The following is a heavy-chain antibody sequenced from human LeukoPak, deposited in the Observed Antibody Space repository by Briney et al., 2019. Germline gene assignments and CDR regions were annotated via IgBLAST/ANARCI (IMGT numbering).Heavy chain of an antibody. J-gene: IGHJ4*02. D-gene: IGHD6-25*01. CDR2: IYYSGSA. Sequence: WETLSLTCTVSGGTISNYSRSWIRQPPGKGLEWIANIYYSGSANHNPSLKSRVTISRDTPKNQFSLKLTSVTTADTAVYYCARAGGVKTAALDLDYWGQGTLVTVSS. CDR3: ARAGGVKTAALDLDY. CDR1: GGTISNYS. V-gene: IGHV4-59*01.